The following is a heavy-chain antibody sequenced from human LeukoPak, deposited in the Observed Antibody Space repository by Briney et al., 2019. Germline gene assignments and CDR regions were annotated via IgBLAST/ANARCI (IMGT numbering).Heavy chain of an antibody. D-gene: IGHD3-10*01. CDR3: VKDGGRGVRKGFGY. V-gene: IGHV4-34*01. Sequence: PSETLSLTCAVYGGSFSGYYWSWIRQPPGKGLEWIGEINHSGSTNYNPSLKSRVTISVDTSKNQFSLKLSSVTAADTAVYYCVKDGGRGVRKGFGYWGQGTLVTVSS. CDR2: INHSGST. CDR1: GGSFSGYY. J-gene: IGHJ4*02.